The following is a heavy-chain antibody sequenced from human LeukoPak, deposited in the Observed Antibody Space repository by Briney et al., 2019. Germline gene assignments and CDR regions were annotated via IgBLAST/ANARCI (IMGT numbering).Heavy chain of an antibody. J-gene: IGHJ3*02. CDR2: INHSGST. V-gene: IGHV4-34*01. Sequence: SETLSLTCAVYGGSFSGYYWSWIRQPPGKGLEWIGEINHSGSTNYNPSLKSRVTISVDTSKNQFSLKLSSVTAADTAVYYCARVLQQLVPDAFDIWGQGTMVTVSS. CDR1: GGSFSGYY. CDR3: ARVLQQLVPDAFDI. D-gene: IGHD6-6*01.